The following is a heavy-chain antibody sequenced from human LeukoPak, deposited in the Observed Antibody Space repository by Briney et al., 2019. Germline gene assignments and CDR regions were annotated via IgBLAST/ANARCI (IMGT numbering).Heavy chain of an antibody. CDR3: AKARRYCSSTSCPPASGMDV. J-gene: IGHJ6*02. CDR1: GFTFSSYA. D-gene: IGHD2-2*01. CDR2: IGGSGGST. Sequence: PGGSLRLSCAASGFTFSSYAMSWVRQAPGKGLEWVSAIGGSGGSTYYADSVKGRFTISRDNSKNTLYLQMNSLRAEDTAVYYCAKARRYCSSTSCPPASGMDVWGQGTTVTVSS. V-gene: IGHV3-23*01.